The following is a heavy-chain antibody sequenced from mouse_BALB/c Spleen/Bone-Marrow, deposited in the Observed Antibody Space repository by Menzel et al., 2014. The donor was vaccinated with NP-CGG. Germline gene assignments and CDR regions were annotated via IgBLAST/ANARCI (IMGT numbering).Heavy chain of an antibody. CDR2: IYPGDGDT. CDR1: GYTFTSYW. D-gene: IGHD2-1*01. Sequence: VQLQQSGAELARPGASVKLSCKASGYTFTSYWMQWVKQRPGQGLEWIGAIYPGDGDTRYTQKFRGKATLTADKPSNTAYMQLSSLTSEDSAVYFCASPYGNYDAMDYWGQRTSVTVSS. V-gene: IGHV1-87*01. J-gene: IGHJ4*01. CDR3: ASPYGNYDAMDY.